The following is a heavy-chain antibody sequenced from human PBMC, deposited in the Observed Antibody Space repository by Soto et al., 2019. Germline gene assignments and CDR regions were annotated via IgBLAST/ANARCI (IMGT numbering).Heavy chain of an antibody. CDR1: GYPVTAYY. CDR3: ARGGGVGVAGSAAFDM. CDR2: INPATGAA. J-gene: IGHJ3*02. Sequence: QLHLVQSGAVVKKPGASVTVSCSASGYPVTAYYMHWVRQAPGRGLEWMGGINPATGAAKYTQTFQGRVTIPGDTATSTVFMELSGLTSEDTAVFYCARGGGVGVAGSAAFDMWGQGTLVTVSS. D-gene: IGHD3-3*01. V-gene: IGHV1-2*02.